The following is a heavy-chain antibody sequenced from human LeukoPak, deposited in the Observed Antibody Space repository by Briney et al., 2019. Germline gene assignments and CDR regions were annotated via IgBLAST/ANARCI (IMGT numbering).Heavy chain of an antibody. D-gene: IGHD2-15*01. J-gene: IGHJ4*02. CDR1: SGSISGYY. V-gene: IGHV4-59*01. Sequence: PSETLSLTCTVSSGSISGYYWSWIRQPPGKGLEWIGFIHYSGITNYNPSLKSRVTISLDMSKNQFSLRLTSVTTADTAVYYCAKRPVVATFDYWGQGTLVTVSS. CDR3: AKRPVVATFDY. CDR2: IHYSGIT.